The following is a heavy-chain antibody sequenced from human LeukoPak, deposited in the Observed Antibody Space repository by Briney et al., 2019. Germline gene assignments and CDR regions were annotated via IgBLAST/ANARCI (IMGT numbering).Heavy chain of an antibody. J-gene: IGHJ6*03. CDR2: INHSGST. CDR1: GGSFSGYY. CDR3: ARVGYCSSTSCYEDMDV. D-gene: IGHD2-2*01. V-gene: IGHV4-34*01. Sequence: SETLSLTCAVYGGSFSGYYWSWIRQPPGKGLEWIGEINHSGSTNYNPSLKSRVTISADTSKNQFSLKLSSVTAADTAVYYCARVGYCSSTSCYEDMDVWGKGTTVTVSS.